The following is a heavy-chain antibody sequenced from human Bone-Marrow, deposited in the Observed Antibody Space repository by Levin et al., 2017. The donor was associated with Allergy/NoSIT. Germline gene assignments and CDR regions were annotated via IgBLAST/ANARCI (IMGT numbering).Heavy chain of an antibody. D-gene: IGHD6-19*01. V-gene: IGHV4-59*01. CDR3: ARIPDISGWPFDY. CDR1: GGSISGYF. CDR2: IRYSGST. J-gene: IGHJ4*02. Sequence: SETLSLTCTVSGGSISGYFWSWIQQSPGKGREWIGNIRYSGSTNYNPSLKSRVTLLIDTSENQFYLRLTSVTAADTAIYYCARIPDISGWPFDYWGQGTLVTVSS.